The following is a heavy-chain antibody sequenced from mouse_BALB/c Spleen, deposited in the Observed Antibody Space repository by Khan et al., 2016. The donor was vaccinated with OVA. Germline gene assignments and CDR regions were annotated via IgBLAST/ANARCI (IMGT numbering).Heavy chain of an antibody. CDR1: GYTFTNYG. D-gene: IGHD4-1*02. J-gene: IGHJ1*01. Sequence: QIQLVQSGPELKKPGETVKISCKASGYTFTNYGMNWVKQAPGKGLKWMGWINTYTGEPTYADDFKGRSAFSLETSASTAYLQIKNLKNEDTATYFCARSNSYWYFDVWSAGTTVTVSS. CDR3: ARSNSYWYFDV. CDR2: INTYTGEP. V-gene: IGHV9-3-1*01.